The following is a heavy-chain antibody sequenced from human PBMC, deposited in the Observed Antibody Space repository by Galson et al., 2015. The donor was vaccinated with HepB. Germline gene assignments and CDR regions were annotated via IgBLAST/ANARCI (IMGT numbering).Heavy chain of an antibody. V-gene: IGHV1-69*06. Sequence: SVKVSCKASGGTFSSYAISWVRQAPGQGLEWMGGIIPIFGTANYAQKFQGRVTITADKSTSTAYMELSSLRSEDTAVYYCARADIVVVPAAMKNYYYYGMDVWGQGTTVTVSS. CDR2: IIPIFGTA. CDR3: ARADIVVVPAAMKNYYYYGMDV. CDR1: GGTFSSYA. D-gene: IGHD2-2*01. J-gene: IGHJ6*02.